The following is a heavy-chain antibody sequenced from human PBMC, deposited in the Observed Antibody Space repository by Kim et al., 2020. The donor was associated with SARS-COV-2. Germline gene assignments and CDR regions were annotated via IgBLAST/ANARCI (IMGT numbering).Heavy chain of an antibody. CDR3: VRSNFMDV. CDR2: GGRT. D-gene: IGHD1-1*01. Sequence: GGRTEYANSVGGRSTASRDNSKNALFLQMNSLRADDTAIFYCVRSNFMDVWGQGTTVTVSS. J-gene: IGHJ6*02. V-gene: IGHV3-23*01.